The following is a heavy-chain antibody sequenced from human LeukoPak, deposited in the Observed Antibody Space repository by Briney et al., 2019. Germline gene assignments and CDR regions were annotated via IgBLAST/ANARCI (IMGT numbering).Heavy chain of an antibody. V-gene: IGHV1-3*01. J-gene: IGHJ4*02. Sequence: GASVKVSCKTSGYTFTNYAMHRVRHAPGQRIEWMAWINAGTGNTKSSQKFQGRVTMTTDTSTSTAYMELRSLRSDDTAVYYCARVTGVVVAAPFDYWGQGTLVTVSS. CDR1: GYTFTNYA. CDR3: ARVTGVVVAAPFDY. CDR2: INAGTGNT. D-gene: IGHD2-15*01.